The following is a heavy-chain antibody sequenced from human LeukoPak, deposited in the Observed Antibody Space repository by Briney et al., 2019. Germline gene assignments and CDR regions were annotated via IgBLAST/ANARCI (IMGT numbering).Heavy chain of an antibody. CDR1: GYSISSGYY. J-gene: IGHJ5*02. Sequence: SETLSLTCTVSGYSISSGYYWGWIRQPPGKGLEWIGSIYHSGSTNYNPSLKSRVTISVDTSKNQFSLKLSSVTAADTAVYYCARVGYCSSTSCYGGWFDPWGQGTLVTVSS. CDR3: ARVGYCSSTSCYGGWFDP. D-gene: IGHD2-2*01. CDR2: IYHSGST. V-gene: IGHV4-38-2*02.